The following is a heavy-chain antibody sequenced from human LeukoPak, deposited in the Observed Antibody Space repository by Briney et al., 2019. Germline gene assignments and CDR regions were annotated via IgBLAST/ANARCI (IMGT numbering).Heavy chain of an antibody. CDR3: ARSFDDSSGFWIR. Sequence: SETLSLTCDVSGGSVTSTNWWTWVRQPPGKGLEWIGEVHLDGRTNYNPSLKSRLIMSVDLPENHISLKLTSVTAADTAVYYCARSFDDSSGFWIRWGQGTQVTVSS. CDR1: GGSVTSTNW. D-gene: IGHD3-22*01. J-gene: IGHJ4*02. V-gene: IGHV4-4*02. CDR2: VHLDGRT.